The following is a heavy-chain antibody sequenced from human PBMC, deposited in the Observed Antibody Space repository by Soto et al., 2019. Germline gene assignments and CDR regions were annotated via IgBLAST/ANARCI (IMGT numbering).Heavy chain of an antibody. CDR3: ARDCEYQLLCGGWFDP. D-gene: IGHD2-2*01. V-gene: IGHV3-33*01. J-gene: IGHJ5*02. CDR1: GFTFSSYG. Sequence: QVQLVESGGGVVQPGRSLRLSCAASGFTFSSYGMHWVRQAPGKGLEWVAVIWYDGSNKYYADSVKGRFTISRDNSKNTLYLQMNSLRAEDTAVYYCARDCEYQLLCGGWFDPWGQGTLVTVSS. CDR2: IWYDGSNK.